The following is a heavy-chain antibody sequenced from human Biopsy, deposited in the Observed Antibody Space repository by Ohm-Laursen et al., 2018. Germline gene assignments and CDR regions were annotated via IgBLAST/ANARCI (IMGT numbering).Heavy chain of an antibody. D-gene: IGHD6-19*01. CDR3: AKGGLSSGPLAY. J-gene: IGHJ4*02. CDR1: GYAFATAG. V-gene: IGHV1-18*01. CDR2: VSGYNGNT. Sequence: SVKVSCKPSGYAFATAGITWARQAPGQGLEWMGWVSGYNGNTNYAQKLQGRVTMTIDTSTSTVYMELRSLRSDDTAVYFCAKGGLSSGPLAYWGQGTLVTVSS.